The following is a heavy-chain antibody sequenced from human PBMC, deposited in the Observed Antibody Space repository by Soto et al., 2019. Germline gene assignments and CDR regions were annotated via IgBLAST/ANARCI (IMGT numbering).Heavy chain of an antibody. CDR2: FHHSGST. CDR3: ARDQLEGNWFDP. CDR1: GGSISGYH. J-gene: IGHJ5*02. D-gene: IGHD1-1*01. V-gene: IGHV4-59*12. Sequence: PSETLSLTCSISGGSISGYHWNWIRQTPGKGVEWIGYFHHSGSTHYNPSLKSRVTISVDKSKNQFSLKLTSVTAADTAVYYCARDQLEGNWFDPWGQGTLVTVSS.